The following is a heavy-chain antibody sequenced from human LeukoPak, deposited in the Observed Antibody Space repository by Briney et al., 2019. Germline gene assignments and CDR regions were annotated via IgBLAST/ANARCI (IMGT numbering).Heavy chain of an antibody. CDR2: ISGSGHST. CDR1: GFTFSSYG. V-gene: IGHV3-23*01. Sequence: PGGSLRLSCVASGFTFSSYGMSWVRQAPGKGLEWVSGISGSGHSTSYADSVKGRFTISRDDSKNTLYLQMNSLRADDTAAYYCANCFMGWGQGTLVTVSS. CDR3: ANCFMG. J-gene: IGHJ4*02. D-gene: IGHD3-16*01.